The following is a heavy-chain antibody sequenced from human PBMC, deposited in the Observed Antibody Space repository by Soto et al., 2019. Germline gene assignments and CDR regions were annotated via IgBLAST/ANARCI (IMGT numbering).Heavy chain of an antibody. CDR3: ARRSSGCDLDY. CDR1: GFTFSNYA. Sequence: EVQLLESGGGLVQPGGSLRLSCAAPGFTFSNYAMNWVRQAPGKGLEWVSVISGSGGSTYYADSVKGRFTISRDNSKKTLYLQRTSRRGEDTALYYCARRSSGCDLDYWGQGSWGSVSS. V-gene: IGHV3-23*01. J-gene: IGHJ4*02. CDR2: ISGSGGST. D-gene: IGHD6-19*01.